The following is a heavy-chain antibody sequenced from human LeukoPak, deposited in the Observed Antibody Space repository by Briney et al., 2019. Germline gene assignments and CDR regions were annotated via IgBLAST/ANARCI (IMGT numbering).Heavy chain of an antibody. CDR3: AKDGGGDHGAFDI. Sequence: PGRSLRLSCAASGFTFDDYAMHWVRQAPGKGLEWVSGISWNSGSIGYADSVKGRFTISRDNAKNSLYLQMNSLRAEDTALYYCAKDGGGDHGAFDIWGQGTMVTVSS. J-gene: IGHJ3*02. D-gene: IGHD2-21*02. V-gene: IGHV3-9*01. CDR1: GFTFDDYA. CDR2: ISWNSGSI.